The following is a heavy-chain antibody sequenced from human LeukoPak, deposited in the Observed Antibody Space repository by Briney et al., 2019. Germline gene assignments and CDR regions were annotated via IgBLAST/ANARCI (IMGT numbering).Heavy chain of an antibody. D-gene: IGHD6-19*01. Sequence: SETLSLTCAVFGGSFSDYYWSWIRQPPAKGLEWISEINHCGITNYNPSLTSQVTISADTSKNQCSLKLSAVTAADTSVYYGASVTVAGTGWGQGTLVTVSS. CDR1: GGSFSDYY. V-gene: IGHV4-34*01. CDR3: ASVTVAGTG. J-gene: IGHJ4*02. CDR2: INHCGIT.